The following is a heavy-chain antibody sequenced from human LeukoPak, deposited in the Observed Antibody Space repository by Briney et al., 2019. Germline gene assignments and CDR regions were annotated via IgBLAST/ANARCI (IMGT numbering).Heavy chain of an antibody. D-gene: IGHD3-9*01. CDR2: INPSGGST. Sequence: GASVKVSCKASGYTFSSYYMHWVRQAPGQGLEWMGIINPSGGSTGYAQKFRGRVTMTRDMSTSTVYMELSSLRSEDTAVYYCARAFDILTEYYFDYWGQGTLVTVSS. V-gene: IGHV1-46*01. CDR3: ARAFDILTEYYFDY. CDR1: GYTFSSYY. J-gene: IGHJ4*02.